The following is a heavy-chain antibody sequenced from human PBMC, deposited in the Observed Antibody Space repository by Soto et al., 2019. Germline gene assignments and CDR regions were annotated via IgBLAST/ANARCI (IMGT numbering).Heavy chain of an antibody. Sequence: QVQLVQSGAEVKKPGSSVKVSCKASGGTFSSYAISWVRQAPGQGLEWMGGIIPIFGTANYAQKFQGRVTSTADESTSTAYRELSSLRSEDTAVDYCLRSNGDRSGTGYGMGVWGQGATVTVSS. CDR3: LRSNGDRSGTGYGMGV. CDR2: IIPIFGTA. J-gene: IGHJ6*02. V-gene: IGHV1-69*12. CDR1: GGTFSSYA. D-gene: IGHD3-22*01.